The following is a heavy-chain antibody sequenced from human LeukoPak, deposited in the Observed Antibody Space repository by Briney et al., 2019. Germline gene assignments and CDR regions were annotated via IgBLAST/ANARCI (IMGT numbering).Heavy chain of an antibody. V-gene: IGHV1-2*06. Sequence: GASVKVSCKASGYTFTGYYMHWVRQAPGQGREWMGRTNPNSGGTNYAQKFQGRVTMTRDTSISTAYMELSRLRSDDTAVYYCARGAYCTSTSCPEGFDYWGQGTLVNVSS. CDR3: ARGAYCTSTSCPEGFDY. D-gene: IGHD2-2*01. CDR2: TNPNSGGT. J-gene: IGHJ4*02. CDR1: GYTFTGYY.